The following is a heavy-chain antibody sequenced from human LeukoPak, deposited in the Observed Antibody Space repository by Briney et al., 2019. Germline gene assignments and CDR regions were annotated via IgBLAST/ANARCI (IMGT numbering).Heavy chain of an antibody. CDR2: LYSGGSA. J-gene: IGHJ4*02. CDR1: GFTVSSNY. V-gene: IGHV3-66*04. Sequence: GGSLRLSCAASGFTVSSNYMSWVRQAPGKGPEWASTLYSGGSAYYADSVKGRFTISRDNSKNTLYLQMNSLRAEDTAVYYCARHYHSSSWYNYFDDWGQGILVTVSS. CDR3: ARHYHSSSWYNYFDD. D-gene: IGHD6-13*01.